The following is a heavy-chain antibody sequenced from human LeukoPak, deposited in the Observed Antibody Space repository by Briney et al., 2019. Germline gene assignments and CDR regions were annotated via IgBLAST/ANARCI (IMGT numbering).Heavy chain of an antibody. CDR2: INPNSGGT. CDR1: GYTFTDYY. Sequence: ASVKVSCKASGYTFTDYYMHWVRQAPGQGLEWMGQINPNSGGTSSARKFQGRVTVTRDTSISTVYMELSRLTSDDTAVYYCARSPSGWYGDYWGQGTLVTVSS. V-gene: IGHV1-2*06. D-gene: IGHD6-19*01. CDR3: ARSPSGWYGDY. J-gene: IGHJ4*02.